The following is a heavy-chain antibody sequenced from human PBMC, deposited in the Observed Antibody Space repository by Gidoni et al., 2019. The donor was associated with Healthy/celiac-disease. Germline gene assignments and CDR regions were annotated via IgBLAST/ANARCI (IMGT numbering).Heavy chain of an antibody. V-gene: IGHV2-5*01. Sequence: HITLKESGSTLVRPKQTLPLICPFSGSSLSTSGMAVAWIRHPPGKALEWLALIYWNDDQRYSPSLKSRITITKDTSKNQVVITMTNMDPVDTATYYCAHSDFMITFGGVIPIGDWFDPWGQGTLVTVSS. D-gene: IGHD3-16*02. CDR3: AHSDFMITFGGVIPIGDWFDP. CDR2: IYWNDDQ. CDR1: GSSLSTSGMA. J-gene: IGHJ5*02.